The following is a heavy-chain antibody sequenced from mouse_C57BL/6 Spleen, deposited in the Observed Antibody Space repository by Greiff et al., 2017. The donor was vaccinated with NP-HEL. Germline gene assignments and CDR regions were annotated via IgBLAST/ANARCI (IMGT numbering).Heavy chain of an antibody. CDR2: IDPENGDT. V-gene: IGHV14-4*01. J-gene: IGHJ2*01. Sequence: VQLKESGAELVRPGASVKLSCTASGFNIKDDYKHWVKQRPEQGLEWIGWIDPENGDTEYASKFQGKATITADTSSNTAYLQLSSLTSEDTAVYYCTTSYYGSRDYWGQGTTLTVSS. CDR3: TTSYYGSRDY. D-gene: IGHD1-1*01. CDR1: GFNIKDDY.